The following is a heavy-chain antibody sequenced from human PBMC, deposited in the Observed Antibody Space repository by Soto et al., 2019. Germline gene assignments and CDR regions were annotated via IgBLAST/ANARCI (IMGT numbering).Heavy chain of an antibody. CDR3: ARKIAVAGTTHFDN. V-gene: IGHV1-2*04. CDR1: GYTFTGYY. D-gene: IGHD6-19*01. Sequence: ASVKVSCKASGYTFTGYYMHWVRQAPGQGLEWMGWINPNSGGTNYAQKFQGWVTMTRDTSISTAYMELSRLRSDDTAVYYCARKIAVAGTTHFDNWGQGTLVTVSS. J-gene: IGHJ4*02. CDR2: INPNSGGT.